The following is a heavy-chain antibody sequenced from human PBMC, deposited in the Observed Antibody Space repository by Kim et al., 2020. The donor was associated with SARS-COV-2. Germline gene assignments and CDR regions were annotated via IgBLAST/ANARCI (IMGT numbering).Heavy chain of an antibody. Sequence: GGSLRLSCAASGFTFSSYAMSWVRQAPGKGLEWVSAISGSGGSTYYADSVKGRFTISRDNSKNTLYLQMNSLRAEDTAVYYCARLTAAAGTLWFDPWGQGTLVTVSS. CDR1: GFTFSSYA. J-gene: IGHJ5*02. V-gene: IGHV3-23*01. CDR2: ISGSGGST. D-gene: IGHD6-13*01. CDR3: ARLTAAAGTLWFDP.